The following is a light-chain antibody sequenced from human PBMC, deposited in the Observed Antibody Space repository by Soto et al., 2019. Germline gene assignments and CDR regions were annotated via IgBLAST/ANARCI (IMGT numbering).Light chain of an antibody. CDR1: SSDVGGYNY. CDR3: SSYTTSNTRQTV. V-gene: IGLV2-14*03. J-gene: IGLJ1*01. CDR2: DVS. Sequence: QSALTQPASVSGSPGQSITISCTGTSSDVGGYNYVSWYQHHPGKAPKLLIYDVSNRPSGISNRFSGSKSDNTASLTISGLQPEDEADYYCSSYTTSNTRQTVFGTGTKVTV.